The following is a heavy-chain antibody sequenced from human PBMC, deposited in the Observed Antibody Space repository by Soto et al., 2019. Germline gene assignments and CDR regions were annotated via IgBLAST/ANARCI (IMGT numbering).Heavy chain of an antibody. V-gene: IGHV2-26*01. CDR2: FFSDAER. D-gene: IGHD4-17*01. CDR3: ARTDGVYNDYGLDV. CDR1: GFSLTNGRMG. J-gene: IGHJ6*02. Sequence: QVTLKESGPVLVKPTETLTLTCSVSGFSLTNGRMGVSWIRQPPGKALEWLAHFFSDAERSYSTSLQSRLNMYKDSSGSQVVLTMTNMAPADTATYFCARTDGVYNDYGLDVWGHGVAVTVSS.